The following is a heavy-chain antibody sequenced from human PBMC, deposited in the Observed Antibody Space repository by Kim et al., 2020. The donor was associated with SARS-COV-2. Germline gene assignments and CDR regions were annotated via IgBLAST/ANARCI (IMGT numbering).Heavy chain of an antibody. CDR3: ARDFNGSYLDY. J-gene: IGHJ4*02. Sequence: SETLSLTCTVSGGSINSGGYYWSWIRQHPGKGLEWIGYIYYSGSTYYNPSLKSRVTISVDTSKNQFSLKLSSVTAADTAVYYCARDFNGSYLDYWGQGTLVTVSS. CDR2: IYYSGST. CDR1: GGSINSGGYY. D-gene: IGHD1-26*01. V-gene: IGHV4-31*03.